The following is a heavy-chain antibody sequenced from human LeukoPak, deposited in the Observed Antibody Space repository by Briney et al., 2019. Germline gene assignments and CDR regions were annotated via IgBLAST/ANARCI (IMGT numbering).Heavy chain of an antibody. D-gene: IGHD6-13*01. V-gene: IGHV3-23*01. CDR3: AILPGYSSGWYEVNY. Sequence: GGSLRLSCAAPGFTLCSYAISWVRQAPGKGLEWVSGISGSGGSTYYADSVKGRFTISRDNSRNTLYLQMNSPRAEDTAVYYCAILPGYSSGWYEVNYWGQGTLVTVSS. J-gene: IGHJ4*02. CDR2: ISGSGGST. CDR1: GFTLCSYA.